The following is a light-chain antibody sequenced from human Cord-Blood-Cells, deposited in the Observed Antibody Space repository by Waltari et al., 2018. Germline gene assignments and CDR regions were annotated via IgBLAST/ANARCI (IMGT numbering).Light chain of an antibody. CDR1: SSDVGGYTY. Sequence: QSALTQPASVSGSPGQSITIPCTGTSSDVGGYTYVSRYQQHPGKAPKLMIYDVSNRPSGVSNRFSGSKSGNTASLTISGLQAEDEADYYCSSYTSSSTPVVFGGGTKLTVL. CDR3: SSYTSSSTPVV. J-gene: IGLJ2*01. V-gene: IGLV2-14*01. CDR2: DVS.